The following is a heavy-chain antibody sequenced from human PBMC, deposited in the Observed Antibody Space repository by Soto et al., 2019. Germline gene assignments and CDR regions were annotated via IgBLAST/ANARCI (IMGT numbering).Heavy chain of an antibody. CDR2: ISGSGGST. D-gene: IGHD2-21*02. Sequence: GGSLRLSCAASGFTFSSYAMSWVRQAPGKGLEWVSAISGSGGSTYYADSVKGRFTISRDNSKNTLYLQMNSLRAEDTAVYYCAKLERGGDWYYYYGMDVWGQGTTVTVSS. CDR3: AKLERGGDWYYYYGMDV. V-gene: IGHV3-23*01. J-gene: IGHJ6*02. CDR1: GFTFSSYA.